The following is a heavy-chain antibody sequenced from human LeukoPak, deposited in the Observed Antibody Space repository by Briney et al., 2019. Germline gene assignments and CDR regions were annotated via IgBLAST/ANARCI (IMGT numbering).Heavy chain of an antibody. V-gene: IGHV3-48*03. Sequence: QPGGSLRLSCAASGFTFSSYEMNWVRQAPGKGLEWVSYISSSGSTIYYADSVKGRFTISRDNAKNSLYLQMNSLRAEDTAVYYCARDGDLGRPRDYGDYEHGIDYWGQGTLVTVSS. CDR1: GFTFSSYE. CDR2: ISSSGSTI. J-gene: IGHJ4*02. D-gene: IGHD4-17*01. CDR3: ARDGDLGRPRDYGDYEHGIDY.